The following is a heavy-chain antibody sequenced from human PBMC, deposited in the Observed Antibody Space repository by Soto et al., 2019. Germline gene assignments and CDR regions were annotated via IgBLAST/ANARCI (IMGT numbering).Heavy chain of an antibody. CDR2: IYSGVNT. V-gene: IGHV3-66*01. J-gene: IGHJ1*01. Sequence: EVQLVESGGGLVQPGGSLRLSCAASGFTVSSDYMTWVRQAPGKGLEWVSIIYSGVNTSYADSVKGRFTISRDNAKNTLYLQMNSLRAEDTAVYFCASGRLLISDWGQGALVTVSS. CDR3: ASGRLLISD. CDR1: GFTVSSDY. D-gene: IGHD1-26*01.